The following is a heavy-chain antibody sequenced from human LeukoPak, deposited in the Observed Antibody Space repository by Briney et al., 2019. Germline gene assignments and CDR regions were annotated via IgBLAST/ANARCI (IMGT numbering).Heavy chain of an antibody. CDR1: GFTFSSYA. V-gene: IGHV3-23*01. J-gene: IGHJ4*02. CDR2: ISGSGGST. D-gene: IGHD1-26*01. CDR3: ATYIVGPTLDY. Sequence: GGSLRLSCAASGFTFSSYAMSWVRQAPGKGLEWVSAISGSGGSTYYADSVKGRFTISRDSARNSFYLQLNSLRAEDTALYYCATYIVGPTLDYWGQGALVTVSS.